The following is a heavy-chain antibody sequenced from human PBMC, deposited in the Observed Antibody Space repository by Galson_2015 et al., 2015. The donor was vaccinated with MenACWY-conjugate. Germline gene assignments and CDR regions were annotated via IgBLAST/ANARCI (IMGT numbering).Heavy chain of an antibody. Sequence: SVKVSCKASGYTFTSYYMHWVRQAPGQGLEWMGIINPSDGSTSYAQKFQGRVNMTRDTSTSTVYMELRSLRSEDTAVYYCARDSTPKIVGATLFDYWGQGTLVPVSS. CDR2: INPSDGST. D-gene: IGHD1-26*01. V-gene: IGHV1-46*01. J-gene: IGHJ4*02. CDR1: GYTFTSYY. CDR3: ARDSTPKIVGATLFDY.